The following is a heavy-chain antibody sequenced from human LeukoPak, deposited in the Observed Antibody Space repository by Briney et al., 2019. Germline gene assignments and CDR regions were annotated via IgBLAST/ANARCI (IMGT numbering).Heavy chain of an antibody. V-gene: IGHV1-2*06. CDR1: GYTFTGYY. D-gene: IGHD2-15*01. CDR3: AREPRAYCSGGSCYSVLPVDY. CDR2: INPNSGGT. Sequence: ASVKVSCKASGYTFTGYYMHWVRQAPGQGLEWMGRINPNSGGTNYVQKFQGRVTMTRDTSISTAYMELSRLRSDDTAVYYCAREPRAYCSGGSCYSVLPVDYWGQGTLVTVSS. J-gene: IGHJ4*02.